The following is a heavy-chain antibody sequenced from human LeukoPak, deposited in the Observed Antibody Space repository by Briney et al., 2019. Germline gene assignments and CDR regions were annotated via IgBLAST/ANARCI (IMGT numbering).Heavy chain of an antibody. Sequence: ASVKVSCKASGYTFTSYDINWVRQAPGQGLEWMGWISTYKSNTNYAQKFQGRVTMTTDTSTSTAYMELRSLRSDDTAVYYCARDITMIVRDWGQGTLVTVSS. CDR1: GYTFTSYD. CDR2: ISTYKSNT. D-gene: IGHD3-22*01. V-gene: IGHV1-18*01. CDR3: ARDITMIVRD. J-gene: IGHJ4*02.